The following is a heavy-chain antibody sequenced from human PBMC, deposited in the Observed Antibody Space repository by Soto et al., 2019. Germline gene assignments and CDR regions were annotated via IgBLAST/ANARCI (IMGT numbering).Heavy chain of an antibody. D-gene: IGHD3-10*01. J-gene: IGHJ5*02. Sequence: GESLKISCAASGFPFSSTDMTWVRQAPGKGLDWVSTIDGSGGTTYYADSVKGRFTISRDNSMNTVYLQMNSLRADGTALYYCAKNSGWFNTWGQGALVTVSS. CDR3: AKNSGWFNT. V-gene: IGHV3-23*01. CDR2: IDGSGGTT. CDR1: GFPFSSTD.